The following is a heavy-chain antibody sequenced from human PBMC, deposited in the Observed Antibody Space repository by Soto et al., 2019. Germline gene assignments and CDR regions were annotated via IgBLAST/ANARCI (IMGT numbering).Heavy chain of an antibody. Sequence: SVKVSCKASGGTFSSYAISWVRQAPGQGLEWMGGIIPIFGTANYAQKFQGRVTITADESTSTAYMELSSLRSEDTAVYYCARDGADYSNWFDPCGQGTLVTVSS. CDR1: GGTFSSYA. CDR3: ARDGADYSNWFDP. D-gene: IGHD2-15*01. CDR2: IIPIFGTA. V-gene: IGHV1-69*13. J-gene: IGHJ5*02.